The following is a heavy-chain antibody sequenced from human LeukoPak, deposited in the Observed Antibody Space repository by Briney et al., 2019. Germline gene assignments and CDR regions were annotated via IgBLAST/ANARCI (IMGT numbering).Heavy chain of an antibody. D-gene: IGHD3-10*01. CDR1: GFTFSSYS. V-gene: IGHV3-21*01. J-gene: IGHJ5*02. Sequence: GGSLRLSCAASGFTFSSYSMNWVRQAPGKGLERVSSISSSSSYIYYADSVKGRFTISRDNAKNSLYLQMNSLRAEDTAVYYCARGLRDYYGSGPINWFDPWGQGTLVTVSS. CDR3: ARGLRDYYGSGPINWFDP. CDR2: ISSSSSYI.